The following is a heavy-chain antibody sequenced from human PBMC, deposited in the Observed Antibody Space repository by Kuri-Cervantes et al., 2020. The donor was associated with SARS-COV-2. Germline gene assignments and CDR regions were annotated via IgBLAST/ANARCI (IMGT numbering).Heavy chain of an antibody. Sequence: GGSLRLSCTASGFTFGDYAMSWVRQAPGKGLEWVGFIRSKAYGGTTDYAAPVKGRFTISRDDSKNTLYLQMNSLKTEDTAVYYCTTEAIWGQWTMVTVSS. CDR3: TTEAI. CDR1: GFTFGDYA. V-gene: IGHV3-49*04. CDR2: IRSKAYGGTT. J-gene: IGHJ3*02.